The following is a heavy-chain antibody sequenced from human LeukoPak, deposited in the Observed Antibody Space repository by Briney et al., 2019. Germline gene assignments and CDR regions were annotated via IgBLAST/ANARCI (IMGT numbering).Heavy chain of an antibody. V-gene: IGHV3-23*01. D-gene: IGHD1-26*01. J-gene: IGHJ4*02. CDR3: ARDPSGSYWSYFDY. Sequence: GGSLRLSCAASGFTFSSYAMSWVRQAPGKGLEWVSTISSSGGSTYYPDSVKGRFTISKYTSKNTLFLQMNSLRAEDTAVYYCARDPSGSYWSYFDYWGQGTLVTVSS. CDR1: GFTFSSYA. CDR2: ISSSGGST.